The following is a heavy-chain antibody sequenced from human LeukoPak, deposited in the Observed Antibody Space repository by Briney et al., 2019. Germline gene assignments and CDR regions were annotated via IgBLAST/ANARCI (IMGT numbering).Heavy chain of an antibody. J-gene: IGHJ6*03. Sequence: ASVKVSCKASGGTFSSYATSWVRQAPGQGLEWMGGIIPIFGTANYAQKFQGRVTITTDESTSTAYMELSSLRSEDTAVYYCALGCTNGVCSLDYYYMDVWGKGTTVTVSS. CDR3: ALGCTNGVCSLDYYYMDV. CDR1: GGTFSSYA. V-gene: IGHV1-69*05. D-gene: IGHD2-8*01. CDR2: IIPIFGTA.